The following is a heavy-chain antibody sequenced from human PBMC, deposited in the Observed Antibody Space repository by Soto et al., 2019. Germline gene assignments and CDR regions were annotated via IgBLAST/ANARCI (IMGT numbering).Heavy chain of an antibody. Sequence: ASVKVSCRASGYTFTSYYMHWVRQAPGQGLKWMGIINPSGGSTSYAQKFQGRVTMTRDTSTRIVYMEWSSLNSETTPFYYFARGEERNLLYYYYGMEVWGKGKRFTVPP. V-gene: IGHV1-46*01. CDR2: INPSGGST. CDR1: GYTFTSYY. D-gene: IGHD1-26*01. J-gene: IGHJ6*04. CDR3: ARGEERNLLYYYYGMEV.